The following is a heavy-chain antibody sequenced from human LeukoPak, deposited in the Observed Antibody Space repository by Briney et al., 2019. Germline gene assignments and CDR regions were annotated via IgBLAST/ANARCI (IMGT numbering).Heavy chain of an antibody. CDR2: ISSSSSYI. Sequence: GGTLRLSCAASGFTFSSYSMNWVRQAPGKGLEWVSSISSSSSYIYYADSVKGRFTISRDNSKNTLYLQMNSLRAEDTAVYYCAKDAARQYGSGSYNYYYGMDVWGKGTTVTVSS. J-gene: IGHJ6*04. CDR1: GFTFSSYS. CDR3: AKDAARQYGSGSYNYYYGMDV. D-gene: IGHD3-10*01. V-gene: IGHV3-21*01.